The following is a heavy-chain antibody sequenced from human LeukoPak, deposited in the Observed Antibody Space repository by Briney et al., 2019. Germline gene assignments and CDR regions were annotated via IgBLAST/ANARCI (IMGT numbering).Heavy chain of an antibody. CDR3: AKTYSSSWSEYFQH. V-gene: IGHV3-23*01. Sequence: GGSLRLSCAASGFTFSSYAMSWVRQAPGKGLEWVSAISGSGGNTYYADSVKGRFTISRDNSKNTLYLQMNSLRAEDTAVYYCAKTYSSSWSEYFQHWGQGTLVTVSS. CDR1: GFTFSSYA. J-gene: IGHJ1*01. D-gene: IGHD6-13*01. CDR2: ISGSGGNT.